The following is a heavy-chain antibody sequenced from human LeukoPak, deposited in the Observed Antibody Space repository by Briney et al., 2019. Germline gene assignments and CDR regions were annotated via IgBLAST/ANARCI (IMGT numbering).Heavy chain of an antibody. D-gene: IGHD6-19*01. CDR2: ISGSGGST. CDR3: AKKLWQCLVQYSNDY. CDR1: GFTFSSYA. V-gene: IGHV3-23*01. J-gene: IGHJ4*02. Sequence: GGSLRLSCAASGFTFSSYAMSWVRQAPGKGLEWVSAISGSGGSTYYADSVKGRYTISRDNSKNTRYLQMNSRRAEDTAVYYCAKKLWQCLVQYSNDYWGQGTLVTVSS.